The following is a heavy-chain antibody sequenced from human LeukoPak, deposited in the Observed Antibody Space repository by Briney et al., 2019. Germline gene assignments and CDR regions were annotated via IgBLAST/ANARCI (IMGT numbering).Heavy chain of an antibody. D-gene: IGHD5-18*01. CDR2: ISYRESN. Sequence: KAAETLSLTCTVSGASISSSDYYWGWIRQPPGKGLDWIVTISYRESNYYNPSLKGRVTISVDTSKNQFSLKLRSVTAADTAVYYCARLGPGYSYGSLFDYWGQGTLVTVSP. V-gene: IGHV4-39*01. J-gene: IGHJ4*02. CDR3: ARLGPGYSYGSLFDY. CDR1: GASISSSDYY.